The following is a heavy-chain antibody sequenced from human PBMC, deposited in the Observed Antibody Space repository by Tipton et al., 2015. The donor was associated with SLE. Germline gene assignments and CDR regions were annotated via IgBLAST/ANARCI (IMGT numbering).Heavy chain of an antibody. CDR1: GGSFSGYY. J-gene: IGHJ4*02. V-gene: IGHV4-34*01. D-gene: IGHD2-15*01. CDR3: AGCGGGSCYAY. Sequence: LRLSCAVYGGSFSGYYWSWIRQPPGKGLGWIGEINHRGSTNYNPSLKSRVTISVDRSKKQFSLKLRSVTAADTAVYYCAGCGGGSCYAYWGRGTPVTVSS. CDR2: INHRGST.